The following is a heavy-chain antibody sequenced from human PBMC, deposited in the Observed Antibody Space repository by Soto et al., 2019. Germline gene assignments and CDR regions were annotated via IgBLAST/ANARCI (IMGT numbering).Heavy chain of an antibody. V-gene: IGHV4-59*01. D-gene: IGHD2-8*02. CDR2: FYYTGST. J-gene: IGHJ3*02. CDR1: GGSINSYY. CDR3: TRSSTGYAFDI. Sequence: QVQLQESGPGLVKPSETLSLTCTVSGGSINSYYWTWIRQPPGKGLEWVGYFYYTGSTSYNPSLRGRATISLDRSKNQFSLKLTSVTIADTAVYYCTRSSTGYAFDIWGQGTMVTVSS.